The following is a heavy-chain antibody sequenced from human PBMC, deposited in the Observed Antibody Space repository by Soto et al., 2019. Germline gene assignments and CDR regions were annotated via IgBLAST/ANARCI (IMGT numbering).Heavy chain of an antibody. CDR3: VRRVAGNYDY. J-gene: IGHJ4*02. CDR2: ISSNGGTT. D-gene: IGHD1-7*01. CDR1: GFTFSSYD. V-gene: IGHV3-64*01. Sequence: EVQLAESGGGMVQPGGSLRLSCVASGFTFSSYDMHWVRQAPGKGLEYVSSISSNGGTTYYGNSVKGRFTISRDNSKNTLYLQMGSLRAVDMAVYYCVRRVAGNYDYWGQGTLVTVSS.